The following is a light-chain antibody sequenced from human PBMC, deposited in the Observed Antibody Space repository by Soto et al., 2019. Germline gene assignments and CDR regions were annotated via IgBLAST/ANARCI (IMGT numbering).Light chain of an antibody. CDR2: GVN. V-gene: IGLV2-11*01. CDR3: CSYVTTPEI. Sequence: QSALTQPRSVSGSPGQSLTISCTGTNSDVDDYRYVSWYQQFPGKATKLVIYGVNQRPSGVPNRFSASNSDNTASLTISGLQAEDEADYYCCSYVTTPEIFGTGTKLTVL. CDR1: NSDVDDYRY. J-gene: IGLJ1*01.